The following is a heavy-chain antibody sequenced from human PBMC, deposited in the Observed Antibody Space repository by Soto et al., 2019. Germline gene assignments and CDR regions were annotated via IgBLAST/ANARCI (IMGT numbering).Heavy chain of an antibody. D-gene: IGHD3-22*01. V-gene: IGHV4-59*01. CDR1: GGSIISYY. CDR2: IYYSGST. CDR3: ARALIYSSGYNYFDY. Sequence: PSETLSLTCTVSGGSIISYYWSFIGQPPVKGLEWIVYIYYSGSTNYNPSLKSRVTISVDTSKNQFSLKLSSVTAADTAVYYCARALIYSSGYNYFDYWGQGTLVTVSS. J-gene: IGHJ4*02.